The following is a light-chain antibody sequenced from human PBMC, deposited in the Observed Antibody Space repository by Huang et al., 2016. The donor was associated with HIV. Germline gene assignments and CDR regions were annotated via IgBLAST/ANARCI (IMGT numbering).Light chain of an antibody. V-gene: IGKV1-NL1*01. CDR1: RGISNS. J-gene: IGKJ1*01. CDR2: DAF. Sequence: DIQMTQSPSSLSASVGDRVTITCRASRGISNSLAWYQQKAGKAPKILLYDAFRLETGVPSSVSGSRSETDYTLTISGLQPEDFGTYYCQQYYSPPWTFGQGTKVEMK. CDR3: QQYYSPPWT.